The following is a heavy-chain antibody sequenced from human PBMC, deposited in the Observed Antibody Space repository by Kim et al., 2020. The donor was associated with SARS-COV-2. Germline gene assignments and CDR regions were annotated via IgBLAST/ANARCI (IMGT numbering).Heavy chain of an antibody. D-gene: IGHD2-2*01. J-gene: IGHJ4*02. CDR2: IYYSGST. CDR3: ARDPLSESSTDY. CDR1: GGSVSSGNYY. V-gene: IGHV4-61*01. Sequence: SETLSLTCTVSGGSVSSGNYYWSWMRQPPGKGLEWIGYIYYSGSTTYNPSLKSRVTISVDTSKNQFSLKLSSVTAADTAVYYCARDPLSESSTDYWGRGTLVTVSS.